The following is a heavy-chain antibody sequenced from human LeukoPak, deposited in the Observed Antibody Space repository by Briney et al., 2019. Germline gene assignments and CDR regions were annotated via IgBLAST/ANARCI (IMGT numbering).Heavy chain of an antibody. CDR2: ICPSGST. Sequence: NPSETLSLTCIVSGYSISSGDYWGWIRQPAGKGLEWIGRICPSGSTNYNPSLKSRVTISVDTSKNQFSLKLSSVTAADTAVYHCARVSSRDSRFDPWGQGTLVTVSS. D-gene: IGHD5-24*01. CDR1: GYSISSGDY. CDR3: ARVSSRDSRFDP. J-gene: IGHJ5*02. V-gene: IGHV4-38-2*02.